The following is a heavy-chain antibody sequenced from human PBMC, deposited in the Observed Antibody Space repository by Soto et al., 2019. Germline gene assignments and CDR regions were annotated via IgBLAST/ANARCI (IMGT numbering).Heavy chain of an antibody. J-gene: IGHJ4*02. V-gene: IGHV4-59*01. D-gene: IGHD3-22*01. CDR1: AASTSPSY. Sequence: SETLSLTCTVSAASTSPSYWIWIRQPPGKGLEWIGYIYYTGSTNFNPSLRSRVTISLPTSKNQFSLKLTSVTAADTAVYYCATLDSNGYYSFDYWGQGTLVTVS. CDR3: ATLDSNGYYSFDY. CDR2: IYYTGST.